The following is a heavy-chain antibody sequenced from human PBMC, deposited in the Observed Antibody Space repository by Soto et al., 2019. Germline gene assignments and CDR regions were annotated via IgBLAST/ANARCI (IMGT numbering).Heavy chain of an antibody. CDR1: GYSVTSSDYY. CDR3: APLSVSLSGPYGIHV. CDR2: MFYSGLT. J-gene: IGHJ6*02. D-gene: IGHD2-15*01. Sequence: PSEPLSLTCSVSGYSVTSSDYYWAWIRQPPGKGLEWIGSMFYSGLTYYNPSLKSRVTLSVDTSKNQFSVRLNSVTAADTAVYYCAPLSVSLSGPYGIHVWRQGTTVTVAS. V-gene: IGHV4-39*01.